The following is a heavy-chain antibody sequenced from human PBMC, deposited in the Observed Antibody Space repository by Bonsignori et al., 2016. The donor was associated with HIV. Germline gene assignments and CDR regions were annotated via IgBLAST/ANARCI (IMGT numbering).Heavy chain of an antibody. CDR3: ARDHYDFWSGSWFDY. D-gene: IGHD3-3*01. CDR2: IYYSGST. J-gene: IGHJ4*02. V-gene: IGHV4-59*01. Sequence: RQAPGKGLEWIGYIYYSGSTNYNPSLKSRVTISVDTSKNQFSLKLSSVTAADTAVYYCARDHYDFWSGSWFDYWGQGTLVTVSS.